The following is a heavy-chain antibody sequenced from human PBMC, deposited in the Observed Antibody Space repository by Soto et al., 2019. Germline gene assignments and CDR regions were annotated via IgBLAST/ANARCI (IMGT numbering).Heavy chain of an antibody. Sequence: GGSLRLSCAASGFTFSNAWMNWVRQAPGKGLEWVGRIKSKTDGGTTDYAAPVKGRFTNSRDDSKNTLYLQMNSLKTEDTAVYYCTTSQRDYYYYGMDVWGQGTTVTVSS. CDR2: IKSKTDGGTT. CDR3: TTSQRDYYYYGMDV. CDR1: GFTFSNAW. V-gene: IGHV3-15*07. J-gene: IGHJ6*02.